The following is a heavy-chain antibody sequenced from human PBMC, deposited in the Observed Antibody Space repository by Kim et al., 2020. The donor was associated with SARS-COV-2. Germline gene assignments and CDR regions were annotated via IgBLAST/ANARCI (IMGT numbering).Heavy chain of an antibody. D-gene: IGHD2-2*01. CDR1: GYTFTSYY. CDR2: INPSGGST. CDR3: ARDTVVVPAAMGLDY. J-gene: IGHJ4*02. Sequence: ASVKVSCKASGYTFTSYYMHWVRQAPGQGLEWMGIINPSGGSTSYAQKFQGRVTMTRDTSTSTVYMELSSLRSEDTAVYYCARDTVVVPAAMGLDYWGQGTLVTVSS. V-gene: IGHV1-46*01.